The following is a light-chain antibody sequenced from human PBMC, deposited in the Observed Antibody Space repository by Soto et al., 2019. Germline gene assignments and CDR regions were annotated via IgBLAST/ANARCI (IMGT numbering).Light chain of an antibody. CDR2: GAS. J-gene: IGKJ4*01. CDR3: QQYSAWPLT. V-gene: IGKV3-15*01. CDR1: QTLYNN. Sequence: EIVMTQSPATLSVSPGERATLSCRASQTLYNNLAWYQQKLGQAPRLLIYGASARATDIPARFSGSGSGTEFTLTISGLQSEDFAIYYCQQYSAWPLTFGGGTKVEIK.